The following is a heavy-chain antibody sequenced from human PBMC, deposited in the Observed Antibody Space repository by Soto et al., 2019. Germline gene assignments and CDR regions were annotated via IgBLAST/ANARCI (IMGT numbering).Heavy chain of an antibody. CDR2: INHSGST. J-gene: IGHJ4*02. CDR1: GGSFSGYY. Sequence: SETLSLTCAVYGGSFSGYYWSWIRQPPGKGLEWIGEINHSGSTNYNPSLKSRVTISVDTSKNQFSLKLSSVTAADTAVYYCARGQSYYYDSSGYYFDYWGQGTPVTVSS. V-gene: IGHV4-34*01. CDR3: ARGQSYYYDSSGYYFDY. D-gene: IGHD3-22*01.